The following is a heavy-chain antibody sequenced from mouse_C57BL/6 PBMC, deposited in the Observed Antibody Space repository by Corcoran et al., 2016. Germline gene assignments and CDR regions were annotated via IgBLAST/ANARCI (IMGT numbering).Heavy chain of an antibody. CDR2: INPNYGTT. CDR3: ARSRRGPYAMDD. CDR1: GYSFTDYN. Sequence: EFQLQQSGPELVKPGASVKISCKASGYSFTDYNMNWVKQSKGKSLELIGVINPNYGTTSYNQKFKGKATLTVDQSSSTAYMQLNSLTSEDSAVYYCARSRRGPYAMDDWGQGTSVTVSS. J-gene: IGHJ4*01. V-gene: IGHV1-39*01.